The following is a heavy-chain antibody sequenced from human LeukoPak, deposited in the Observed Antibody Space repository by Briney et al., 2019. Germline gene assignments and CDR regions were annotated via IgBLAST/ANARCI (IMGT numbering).Heavy chain of an antibody. D-gene: IGHD3-22*01. CDR2: IIPILGIA. Sequence: SVKVSCKASGGTFITYVISWVRQAPGQGLEWMGRIIPILGIANYAQKFQGRVTITADKSTSTAYMELSSLRSEDTAVYYCARAYDSSGCVMDVWGQGTTVTVSS. CDR3: ARAYDSSGCVMDV. V-gene: IGHV1-69*04. CDR1: GGTFITYV. J-gene: IGHJ6*02.